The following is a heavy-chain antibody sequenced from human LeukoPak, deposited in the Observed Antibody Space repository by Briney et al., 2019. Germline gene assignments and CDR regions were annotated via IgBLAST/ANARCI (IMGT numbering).Heavy chain of an antibody. CDR1: GGSISSGGYY. Sequence: SETLSLTCTVSGGSISSGGYYWSWIRQHPGKGLEWIGYIYYSGSTYYNPSLKSRVTISVDTSKDQFSLKLSSVTAADTAVYYCARGDPNNWFDPWGQGTQVTVSS. CDR3: ARGDPNNWFDP. V-gene: IGHV4-31*03. CDR2: IYYSGST. J-gene: IGHJ5*02.